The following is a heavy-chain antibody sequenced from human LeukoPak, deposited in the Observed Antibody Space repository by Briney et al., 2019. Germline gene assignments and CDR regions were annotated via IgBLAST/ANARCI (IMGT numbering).Heavy chain of an antibody. CDR2: ISDSGGGT. CDR3: AKLPGRAADY. J-gene: IGHJ4*02. V-gene: IGHV3-23*01. CDR1: GFTVSSNY. Sequence: GGSLRLSCAASGFTVSSNYMSWVRQAPGKGLEWVSGISDSGGGTYYADSVKGRFTISRDNSKNTLYLQMNSLRAEDTAVYYCAKLPGRAADYWGQGTLVTASS.